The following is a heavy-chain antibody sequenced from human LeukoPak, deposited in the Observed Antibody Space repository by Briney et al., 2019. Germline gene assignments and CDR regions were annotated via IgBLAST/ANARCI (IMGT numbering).Heavy chain of an antibody. V-gene: IGHV3-7*01. CDR1: GFSFSAYW. CDR3: ARFGYVAAVDV. CDR2: INPAGSET. D-gene: IGHD2-15*01. Sequence: GGSLRLSCAASGFSFSAYWMTWVRQAPGTGLEWVANINPAGSETYYVDPVKGRFSISRDNAKNLVYLQMDSLRAEDTAVYHCARFGYVAAVDVWGQGTLVTVSS. J-gene: IGHJ4*02.